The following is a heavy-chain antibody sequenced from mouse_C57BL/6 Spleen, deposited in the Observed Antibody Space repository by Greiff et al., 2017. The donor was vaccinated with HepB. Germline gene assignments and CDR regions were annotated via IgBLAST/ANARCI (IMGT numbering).Heavy chain of an antibody. Sequence: VQLQQPGAELVKPGASVKMSCKASGYTFTSYWITWVKQRPGQGLEWIGDIYPGSGSTNYNEKSKSKATLTVDTSSSTAYMQLSSLTSEDSAVYYCARNYYGRTGYFDYWGQGTTLTVSS. V-gene: IGHV1-55*01. CDR3: ARNYYGRTGYFDY. J-gene: IGHJ2*01. D-gene: IGHD1-1*01. CDR1: GYTFTSYW. CDR2: IYPGSGST.